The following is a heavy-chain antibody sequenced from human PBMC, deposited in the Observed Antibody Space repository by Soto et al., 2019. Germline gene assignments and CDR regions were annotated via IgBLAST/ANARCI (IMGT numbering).Heavy chain of an antibody. J-gene: IGHJ4*02. CDR3: AREGILGYCSSTSCRRPFDY. CDR2: INPSGGST. Sequence: QVQLVQSGAEVKKPGASVKVSCKASGYTFTSYYMHWVRQAPGQGLEWMGIINPSGGSTSYAQKFQGRVTMTRDTSTSTVYMELSSLRSEDTAVYYCAREGILGYCSSTSCRRPFDYWGQGTLVTVSS. D-gene: IGHD2-2*01. V-gene: IGHV1-46*01. CDR1: GYTFTSYY.